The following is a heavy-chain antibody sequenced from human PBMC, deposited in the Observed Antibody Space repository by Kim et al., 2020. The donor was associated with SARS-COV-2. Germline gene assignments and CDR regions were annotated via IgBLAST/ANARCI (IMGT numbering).Heavy chain of an antibody. Sequence: GESLKISCKASEYTFNNYWIGWVRQMPGKGLQWLGIIYTGDSDTKYNPSVQGQVTISADWSLTTAYLQWSSLKALDTAIYYCARAPSGTFSPYYFDYWGQ. D-gene: IGHD1-26*01. J-gene: IGHJ4*02. CDR3: ARAPSGTFSPYYFDY. CDR2: IYTGDSDT. V-gene: IGHV5-51*01. CDR1: EYTFNNYW.